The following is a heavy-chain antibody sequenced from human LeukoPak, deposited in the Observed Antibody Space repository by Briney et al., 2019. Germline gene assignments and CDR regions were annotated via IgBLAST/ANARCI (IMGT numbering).Heavy chain of an antibody. J-gene: IGHJ4*02. CDR3: AKSSLQVTAVADRFDY. D-gene: IGHD6-19*01. Sequence: PGGSLRLSCAASGFTFSSYSVNWVRHAPGQGLEWVSYISSSSSTIYYADSVKGRFTISRDNAKNSLYLQMNSLRAEDTAVYYCAKSSLQVTAVADRFDYWGQGTLVTVSS. V-gene: IGHV3-48*01. CDR1: GFTFSSYS. CDR2: ISSSSSTI.